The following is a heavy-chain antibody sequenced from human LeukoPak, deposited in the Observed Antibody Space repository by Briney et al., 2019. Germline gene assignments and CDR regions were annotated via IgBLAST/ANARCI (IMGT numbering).Heavy chain of an antibody. CDR1: GYTFTSYG. CDR2: ISAYNGNT. J-gene: IGHJ4*02. CDR3: ARWTPKLSGSYRPFDY. D-gene: IGHD1-26*01. V-gene: IGHV1-18*01. Sequence: ASVNVSCKASGYTFTSYGISWVRQAPGQGLEWMGWISAYNGNTNYAQKLQGRVTMTTDTSTSTAYMELRSLRSDDTAVYYCARWTPKLSGSYRPFDYWGQGTLVTVSS.